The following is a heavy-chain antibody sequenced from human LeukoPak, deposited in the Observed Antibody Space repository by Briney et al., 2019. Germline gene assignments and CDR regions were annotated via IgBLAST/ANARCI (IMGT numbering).Heavy chain of an antibody. Sequence: GGSLRLSCAASGFTFSSYAMHWVRQAPGKGLEWVAVISYDGSNKYYADSVKGRFTISRDNSKNTLYLQMNSLRAEDTAVYYCARDGSPPIAARPGYFDYWGQGTLVTVSS. J-gene: IGHJ4*02. V-gene: IGHV3-30-3*01. CDR3: ARDGSPPIAARPGYFDY. CDR2: ISYDGSNK. D-gene: IGHD6-6*01. CDR1: GFTFSSYA.